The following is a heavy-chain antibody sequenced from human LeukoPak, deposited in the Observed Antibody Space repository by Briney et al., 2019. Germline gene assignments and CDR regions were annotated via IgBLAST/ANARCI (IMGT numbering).Heavy chain of an antibody. J-gene: IGHJ5*02. V-gene: IGHV4-59*08. D-gene: IGHD6-13*01. CDR3: ARLAAAGNFYWFDP. CDR2: IYYSGST. CDR1: GGSISSYY. Sequence: PSETLSLTCTVSGGSISSYYWSWIRQPPGKGLEWIGYIYYSGSTNYNPSLKSRVTISVDTSKNQFSLKLSSVTAADTAVYYCARLAAAGNFYWFDPWGQGTLVTVSS.